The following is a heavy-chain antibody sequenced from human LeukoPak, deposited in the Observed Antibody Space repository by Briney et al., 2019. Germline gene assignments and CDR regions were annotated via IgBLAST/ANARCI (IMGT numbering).Heavy chain of an antibody. CDR2: INPNSGGT. D-gene: IGHD3-9*01. J-gene: IGHJ4*02. CDR3: AREPGRYDILTGYYYDY. CDR1: GYTFTGYY. Sequence: ASVKVSCKASGYTFTGYYMHWVRQAPGQGLEWMGWINPNSGGTNYAQKFQGRVTMTRDTSISTAYMELSRLRSEDTAVYYCAREPGRYDILTGYYYDYWGQGTLVTVSS. V-gene: IGHV1-2*02.